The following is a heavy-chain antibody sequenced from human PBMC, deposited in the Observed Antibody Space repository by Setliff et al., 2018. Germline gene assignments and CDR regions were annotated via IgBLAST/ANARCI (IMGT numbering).Heavy chain of an antibody. Sequence: GASVKVSCKASGYTFTSYGISWVRQAPGQGLEWMGWISAYNGSTNYAQKLQGRVTMTTDTSTSTAYMELRSLRSDDTAVYYCARDPAPRLRFLERFDPWGQGTLVTVSS. CDR3: ARDPAPRLRFLERFDP. CDR2: ISAYNGST. CDR1: GYTFTSYG. J-gene: IGHJ5*02. D-gene: IGHD3-3*01. V-gene: IGHV1-18*01.